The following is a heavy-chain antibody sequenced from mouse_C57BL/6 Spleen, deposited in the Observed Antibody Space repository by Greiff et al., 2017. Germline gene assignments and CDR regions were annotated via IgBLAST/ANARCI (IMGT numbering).Heavy chain of an antibody. D-gene: IGHD2-1*01. Sequence: VQLQQSGAELVRPGASVTLSCKASGYSFTDYEMHWVKQTPVHVLEWIGAIYPETGVSAYNQKFKGKAILTADKSSSTAYMELRSLTSEDSAGYYCSIYYGNYLDYWGQGTTLTVSS. CDR2: IYPETGVS. CDR3: SIYYGNYLDY. CDR1: GYSFTDYE. J-gene: IGHJ2*01. V-gene: IGHV1-15*01.